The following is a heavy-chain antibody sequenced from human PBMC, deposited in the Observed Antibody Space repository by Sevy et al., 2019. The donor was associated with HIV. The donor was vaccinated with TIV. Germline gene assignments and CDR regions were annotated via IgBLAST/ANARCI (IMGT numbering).Heavy chain of an antibody. Sequence: GGSLRLSCAGSGLTFSNAWMIWVRQAPGKGLEWVGRIKSKTDGGTTDYAAPVKGRFIISRDDSKNTVYLQMNRLKTDDTAVYHCSTEISHIDGASHYYAMDVWGQGTTVTVSS. CDR3: STEISHIDGASHYYAMDV. D-gene: IGHD1-26*01. J-gene: IGHJ6*02. V-gene: IGHV3-15*01. CDR2: IKSKTDGGTT. CDR1: GLTFSNAW.